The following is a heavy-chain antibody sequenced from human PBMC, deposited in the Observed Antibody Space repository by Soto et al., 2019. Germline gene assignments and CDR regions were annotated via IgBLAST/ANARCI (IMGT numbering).Heavy chain of an antibody. CDR3: ARRPKLEFRPDY. J-gene: IGHJ4*02. CDR1: GFTFSSYS. Sequence: GGSLRLSCAASGFTFSSYSMNWVRQAPGKGLEWVSSISSSSSYIYYADSVKGRFTISRDDAKNSLYLQMNSLRAEDTAVYYCARRPKLEFRPDYWGQGTLVTVS. CDR2: ISSSSSYI. V-gene: IGHV3-21*01. D-gene: IGHD6-6*01.